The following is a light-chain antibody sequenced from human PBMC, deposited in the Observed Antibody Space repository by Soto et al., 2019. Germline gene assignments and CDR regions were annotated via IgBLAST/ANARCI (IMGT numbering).Light chain of an antibody. Sequence: DIQMTQSPSTLSASVGDRVSMTCRASQSISNWLAWYQQKPGKAPKLLLYKASTLQSGVPSRFSGSGSGTEFTLTISSLQPDDFATYYCQHYNSYSEAFGQGTTGDIK. V-gene: IGKV1-5*03. CDR1: QSISNW. CDR2: KAS. J-gene: IGKJ1*01. CDR3: QHYNSYSEA.